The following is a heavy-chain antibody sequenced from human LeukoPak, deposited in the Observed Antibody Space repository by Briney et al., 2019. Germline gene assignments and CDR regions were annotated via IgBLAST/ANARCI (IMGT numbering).Heavy chain of an antibody. V-gene: IGHV3-74*01. Sequence: GGSLRLSCAASGFTFSSYWMHWVRQAPGKGLVWVSRINTDGSSTSYADSVKGRFTISRDNSKDMLSLQMNSLRPEDTAVYYCAKDLVVTGVRYFDLWGLGTLVSVSS. CDR1: GFTFSSYW. CDR3: AKDLVVTGVRYFDL. CDR2: INTDGSST. D-gene: IGHD2-21*02. J-gene: IGHJ2*01.